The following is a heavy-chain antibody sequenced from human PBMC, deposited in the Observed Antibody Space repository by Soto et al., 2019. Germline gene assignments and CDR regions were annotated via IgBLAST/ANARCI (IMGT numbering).Heavy chain of an antibody. V-gene: IGHV4-30-4*01. J-gene: IGHJ5*02. D-gene: IGHD3-16*01. CDR3: VRAPHYVIQWFDP. CDR1: GGSISSGDYY. Sequence: PSETLSLTCTVSGGSISSGDYYWSWIRQPPGKGLEWIGYIYYSGSTYYNPSLKSRVTISVDTSKNQFSLNLSSVTAADTGVYYCVRAPHYVIQWFDPWGQGTLVTVSS. CDR2: IYYSGST.